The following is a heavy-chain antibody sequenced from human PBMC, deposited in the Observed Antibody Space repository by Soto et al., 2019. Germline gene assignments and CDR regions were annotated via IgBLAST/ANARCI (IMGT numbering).Heavy chain of an antibody. CDR3: AKKFYHQFES. V-gene: IGHV3-23*01. CDR2: INTGGDTR. D-gene: IGHD2-2*01. Sequence: EVQLLESGGGLVQPGGSLRPSCAASGFTFSNYAIGWVRQAPGKGLQWVSAINTGGDTRYYTDSVKGRFTISRDNSKNTLYLQMHSLRGEDTATYYCAKKFYHQFESWGQGTLLTVSS. J-gene: IGHJ4*02. CDR1: GFTFSNYA.